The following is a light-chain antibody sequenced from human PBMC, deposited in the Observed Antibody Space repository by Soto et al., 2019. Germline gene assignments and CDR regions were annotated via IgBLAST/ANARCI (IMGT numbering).Light chain of an antibody. V-gene: IGLV2-11*01. J-gene: IGLJ2*01. CDR3: AAWDASLNGVV. CDR2: DVN. CDR1: SSDVGGYNY. Sequence: QSALTQPRSVSGSPGQSVTISCTGTSSDVGGYNYVSWYQQHPGKAPKLMIYDVNKRPSGVPDRFSASKSGNTASLTISGLQADDEADYYCAAWDASLNGVVFGGGTKLTVL.